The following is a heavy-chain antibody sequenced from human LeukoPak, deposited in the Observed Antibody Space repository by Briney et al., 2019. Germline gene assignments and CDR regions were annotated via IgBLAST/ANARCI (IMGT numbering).Heavy chain of an antibody. CDR2: IFPDDSNT. CDR1: GYDFATYF. J-gene: IGHJ4*02. CDR3: ARHEDNWNGNPAYLNY. D-gene: IGHD1-1*01. Sequence: GESLKISCQASGYDFATYFIAWVRQMPGKGLEWMGIIFPDDSNTKYSPSFQGHVTISADKSTNTAYLQWNSLKASDTAIYFCARHEDNWNGNPAYLNYWGQGTLVTVSS. V-gene: IGHV5-51*01.